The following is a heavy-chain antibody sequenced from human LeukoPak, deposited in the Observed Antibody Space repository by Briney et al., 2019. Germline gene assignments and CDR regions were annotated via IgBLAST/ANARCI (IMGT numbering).Heavy chain of an antibody. Sequence: PGGSLRLSCAASGFTFSGYWMSWVRQAPGKGLEWVANIKQDGSEKYYVDSVKGRFTISRDNAKNSLYLQMNSLRAEDTAVYYCARRYCSSTSCPADYWGQGTLVTVSS. CDR1: GFTFSGYW. CDR2: IKQDGSEK. J-gene: IGHJ4*02. V-gene: IGHV3-7*01. CDR3: ARRYCSSTSCPADY. D-gene: IGHD2-2*01.